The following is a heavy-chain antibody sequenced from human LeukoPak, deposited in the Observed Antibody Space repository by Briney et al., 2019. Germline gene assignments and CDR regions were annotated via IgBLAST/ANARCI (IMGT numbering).Heavy chain of an antibody. CDR1: GFTVSSNY. D-gene: IGHD6-13*01. CDR3: ARGLAASGRASVDY. CDR2: IYSGVNT. Sequence: VGSLRLSCAASGFTVSSNYMSWVRQAPRKGLEWGSVIYSGVNTYYADSVKGRFTISRDSSKNTLSLQMNSLRSEDTPVYYCARGLAASGRASVDYWGQGTLVTVSS. J-gene: IGHJ4*02. V-gene: IGHV3-53*05.